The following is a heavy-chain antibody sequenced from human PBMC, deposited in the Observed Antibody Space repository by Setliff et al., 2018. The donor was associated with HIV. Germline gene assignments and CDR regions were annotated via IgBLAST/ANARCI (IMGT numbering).Heavy chain of an antibody. CDR3: VRGYCSSTTCYDDYYYMDV. CDR2: IYHSGST. J-gene: IGHJ6*03. V-gene: IGHV4-4*02. D-gene: IGHD2-2*01. Sequence: PSETLSLTCAVSGGSISSNWWSWVRQSPGKGLEWIGEIYHSGSTHYNPSLQSRVTISVDTSKNQFFLKLSSVTAADTAVYYCVRGYCSSTTCYDDYYYMDVWGKGSTVTVSS. CDR1: GGSISSNW.